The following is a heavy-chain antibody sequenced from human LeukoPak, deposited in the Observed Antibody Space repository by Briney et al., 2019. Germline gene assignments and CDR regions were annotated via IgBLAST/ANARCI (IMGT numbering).Heavy chain of an antibody. CDR3: AKTGFSMSYDFWSGRQIYFDS. V-gene: IGHV3-23*01. CDR1: GFTFRRYG. D-gene: IGHD3-3*01. CDR2: ISGSGGGST. Sequence: GGSLRLSCAASGFTFRRYGMSWVRQAPGKGLEWVSAISGSGGGSTYYADSVKGRFTISRDNSKNTLFLQMNSLRAEDAAFYYCAKTGFSMSYDFWSGRQIYFDSWGQGTLVTVSS. J-gene: IGHJ4*02.